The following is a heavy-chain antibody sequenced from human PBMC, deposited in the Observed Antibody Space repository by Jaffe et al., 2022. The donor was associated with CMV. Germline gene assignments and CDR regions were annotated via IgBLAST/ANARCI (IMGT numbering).Heavy chain of an antibody. V-gene: IGHV3-30*18. Sequence: QVQLVESGGGVVQPGRSLRLSCAASGFTFSSYGMHWVRQAPGKGLEWVAVISYDGSNKYYADSVKGRFTISRDNSKNTLYLQMNSLRAEDTAVYYCAKDRGFLEWLPYYYGMDVWGQGTTVTVSS. D-gene: IGHD3-3*01. CDR3: AKDRGFLEWLPYYYGMDV. J-gene: IGHJ6*02. CDR2: ISYDGSNK. CDR1: GFTFSSYG.